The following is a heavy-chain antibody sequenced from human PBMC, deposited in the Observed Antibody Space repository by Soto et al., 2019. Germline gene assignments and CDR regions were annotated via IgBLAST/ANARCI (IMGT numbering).Heavy chain of an antibody. J-gene: IGHJ4*02. CDR1: GFTFSSYS. D-gene: IGHD3-10*01. CDR2: ISSSSSYI. Sequence: EVQLVESGGGLVKPGGSLRLSCAASGFTFSSYSMNWVRQAPGKGLEWVSSISSSSSYIYYADSVKGRFTISRDNAKNSLYLQMNSLRAEDTAVYYCAREGNLNYYGSGSYAFDYWGQGTLVTVSS. V-gene: IGHV3-21*01. CDR3: AREGNLNYYGSGSYAFDY.